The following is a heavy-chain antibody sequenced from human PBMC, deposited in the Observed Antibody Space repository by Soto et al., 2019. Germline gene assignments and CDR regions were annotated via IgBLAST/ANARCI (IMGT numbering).Heavy chain of an antibody. CDR2: ISGSGGST. CDR3: ANDLTSGPPYDY. Sequence: EVQLLESGGGLVQPGGSLRLSCAASGFTFSSYAMSWDRQAPGKGLEWVSAISGSGGSTYYADSVKGRFTISRDNSKNTLYLQMNSLRAEDTAVYFCANDLTSGPPYDYWGQGTLVTVSS. J-gene: IGHJ4*02. D-gene: IGHD3-3*01. V-gene: IGHV3-23*01. CDR1: GFTFSSYA.